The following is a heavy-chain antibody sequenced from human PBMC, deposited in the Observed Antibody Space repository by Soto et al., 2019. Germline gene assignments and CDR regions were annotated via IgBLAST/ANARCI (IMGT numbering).Heavy chain of an antibody. D-gene: IGHD1-26*01. CDR2: IYSGGST. Sequence: GGSLRLSCAASGFTVSSNYMSWVRQAPGKGLEWVSVIYSGGSTYYADSVRGRFTISRDNSKNTLSLQMNSLRAEDTAVYYCARDRWEFQLFYYGLDVWGQGTTVTVSS. J-gene: IGHJ6*02. CDR3: ARDRWEFQLFYYGLDV. CDR1: GFTVSSNY. V-gene: IGHV3-53*01.